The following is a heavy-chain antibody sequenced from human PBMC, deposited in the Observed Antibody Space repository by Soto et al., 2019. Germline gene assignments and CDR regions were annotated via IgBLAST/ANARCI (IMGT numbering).Heavy chain of an antibody. D-gene: IGHD3-9*01. Sequence: PWETLSLTCAFYVGSFSGYYWSWIRHPPGKWLEWIGEINHSGSTNYNPSLKSRVTISVDTSKNQFSLKLSSVTAADTAVYYCAREYDILTGYYDFEYWGQGTLVSVSS. V-gene: IGHV4-34*01. CDR2: INHSGST. CDR1: VGSFSGYY. CDR3: AREYDILTGYYDFEY. J-gene: IGHJ4*02.